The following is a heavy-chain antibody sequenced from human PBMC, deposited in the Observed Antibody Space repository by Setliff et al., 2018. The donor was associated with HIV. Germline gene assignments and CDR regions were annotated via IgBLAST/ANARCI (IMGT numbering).Heavy chain of an antibody. J-gene: IGHJ6*04. D-gene: IGHD3-16*01. Sequence: QPGGSLRLSCVASGFRFGDYPMHWVRQAPGKGLEWLSLITWDGNKIFYADSVRGRFRISRDNRRNSLFLQMDSLRFEDTATYYCAKVGGDGRYYYYHMDVWGKGTTVT. CDR2: ITWDGNKI. CDR3: AKVGGDGRYYYYHMDV. V-gene: IGHV3-43*01. CDR1: GFRFGDYP.